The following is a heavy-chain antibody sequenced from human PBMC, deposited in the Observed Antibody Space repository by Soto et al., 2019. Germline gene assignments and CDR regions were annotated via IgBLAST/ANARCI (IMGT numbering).Heavy chain of an antibody. V-gene: IGHV1-18*01. CDR1: GYTFSNYG. CDR3: ARDISRVRD. D-gene: IGHD3-10*01. Sequence: QVQLVQSGAEVKKPGASVKVSCKTSGYTFSNYGITWVRQAPGQGLEWMGWISGYNGNTNYAQKLQGRVTMTTDTSTSTDYMELRSLRSDDTAIYYCARDISRVRDWGQGTLVTVSS. CDR2: ISGYNGNT. J-gene: IGHJ4*02.